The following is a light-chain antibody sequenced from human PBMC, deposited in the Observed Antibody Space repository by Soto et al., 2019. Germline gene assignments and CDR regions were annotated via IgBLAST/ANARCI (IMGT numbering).Light chain of an antibody. J-gene: IGKJ3*01. Sequence: EIVLTQSPGTLSLSPGERATLSCRASQSVSSSYLAWYQQKPGQAPRLLIYGASSRATGIPDRFSGSGSGPDFTLTISRLEPEDFAVYYCQQYGRSLFTFGPGTKVYIK. V-gene: IGKV3-20*01. CDR2: GAS. CDR1: QSVSSSY. CDR3: QQYGRSLFT.